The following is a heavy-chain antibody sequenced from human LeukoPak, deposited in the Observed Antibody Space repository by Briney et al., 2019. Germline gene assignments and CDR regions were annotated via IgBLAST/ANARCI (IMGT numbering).Heavy chain of an antibody. J-gene: IGHJ6*03. D-gene: IGHD3-16*01. Sequence: SETLSLTCTVSGYSISSGYYWGWIRQPPGKGLEWIGSIYHSGSTYYNPSLKSRVTLSVDTSKNQFSLKLSSVTAADTAVYYCARETSQKGAHYMDVWGKGTTVTISS. CDR1: GYSISSGYY. CDR3: ARETSQKGAHYMDV. V-gene: IGHV4-38-2*02. CDR2: IYHSGST.